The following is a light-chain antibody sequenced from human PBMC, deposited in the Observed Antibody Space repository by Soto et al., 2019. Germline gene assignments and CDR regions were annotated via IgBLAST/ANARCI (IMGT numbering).Light chain of an antibody. CDR1: QSVKSNY. CDR3: QQYGSSSGT. CDR2: GAS. Sequence: EIVLTQSPGTLFRSTGERATLSCRASQSVKSNYLAWYQQRPGQAPRLLIYGASIRATGIPDRFSGSGSGTDFTLTISRLQPEDSAVYYCQQYGSSSGTFGPGTKVDIK. J-gene: IGKJ3*01. V-gene: IGKV3-20*01.